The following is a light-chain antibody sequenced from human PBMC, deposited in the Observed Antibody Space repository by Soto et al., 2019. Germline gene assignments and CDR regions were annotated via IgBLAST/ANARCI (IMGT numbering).Light chain of an antibody. CDR2: DAS. J-gene: IGKJ4*01. CDR3: QQYGSSPPLT. V-gene: IGKV3-20*01. CDR1: QSSGSRS. Sequence: EIVLTQSPGTLSLSPGERATLSCRAGQSSGSRSLAWYQKKPDQPPRLLIYDASRRATGIPDRFSGSGSGTDFTLTISRLEPEDFAVYYCQQYGSSPPLTFGGGTKVEIK.